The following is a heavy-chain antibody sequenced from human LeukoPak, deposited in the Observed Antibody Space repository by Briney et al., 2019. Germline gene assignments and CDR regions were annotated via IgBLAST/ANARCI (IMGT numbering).Heavy chain of an antibody. J-gene: IGHJ4*02. CDR3: ARVWPFGSGHGYFDY. CDR1: GGSISSYY. V-gene: IGHV4-59*01. Sequence: SETLSLTCTVSGGSISSYYWSWIRQPPGKGLEGIGYIYYSGSTNYNPSLKSRVTISVDTSKNQFSLKLSSVTAADTAVYYCARVWPFGSGHGYFDYWGQGTLVTVSS. CDR2: IYYSGST. D-gene: IGHD3-3*01.